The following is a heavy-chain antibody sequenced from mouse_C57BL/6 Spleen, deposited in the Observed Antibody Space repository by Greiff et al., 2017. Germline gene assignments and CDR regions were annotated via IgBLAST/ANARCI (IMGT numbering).Heavy chain of an antibody. CDR2: IRNKANGYTT. J-gene: IGHJ4*01. V-gene: IGHV7-3*01. CDR1: GFTFTDYY. Sequence: DVMLVESGGGLVQPGGSLSLSCAASGFTFTDYYMSWVRQPPGKALEWLGFIRNKANGYTTEYSASVKGRFTISRDNSQSILYLQMNALRAEDSATYYCARYDDPYYSMDYWGQGTSVTVSS. CDR3: ARYDDPYYSMDY.